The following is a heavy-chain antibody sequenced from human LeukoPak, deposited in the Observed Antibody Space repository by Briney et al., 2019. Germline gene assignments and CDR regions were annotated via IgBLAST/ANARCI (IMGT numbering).Heavy chain of an antibody. D-gene: IGHD3-22*01. J-gene: IGHJ4*02. Sequence: GGSLRLSCAASGFTFSSYWTHWVRQAPGKGLVWVLRINSDGSSTSYADSVKGRFTISRDNAKNSLYLQMNSLRAEDTALYYCAKDISYYDRPGFDYWGQGTLVTVSS. CDR2: INSDGSST. V-gene: IGHV3-74*01. CDR3: AKDISYYDRPGFDY. CDR1: GFTFSSYW.